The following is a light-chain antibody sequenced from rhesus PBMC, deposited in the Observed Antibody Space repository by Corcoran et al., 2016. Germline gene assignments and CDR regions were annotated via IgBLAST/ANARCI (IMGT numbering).Light chain of an antibody. CDR1: QRVSSY. V-gene: IGKV3-24*04. Sequence: EIVMTQSPATLALSPGERATLSCRASQRVSSYLAWYQQKPGQAPRLLIYGASSRATGIPDRFSGSGSGTEVTLTISGLEPEDVGVYFCMQSSNWPHTFGGGTKVKI. CDR2: GAS. CDR3: MQSSNWPHT. J-gene: IGKJ4*01.